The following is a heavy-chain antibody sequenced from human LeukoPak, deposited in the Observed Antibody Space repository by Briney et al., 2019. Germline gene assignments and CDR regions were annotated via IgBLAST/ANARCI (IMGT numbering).Heavy chain of an antibody. J-gene: IGHJ4*02. CDR1: GYTFTSYG. CDR2: IIPIFGTA. V-gene: IGHV1-69*13. CDR3: ARGGHDGDYFDY. D-gene: IGHD3-16*01. Sequence: GASVKVSCKASGYTFTSYGISWVRQAPGQGLEWMGGIIPIFGTANYAQKFQGRVTITADESTSTAYMELSSLRSEDTAVYYCARGGHDGDYFDYWGQGTLVTVSS.